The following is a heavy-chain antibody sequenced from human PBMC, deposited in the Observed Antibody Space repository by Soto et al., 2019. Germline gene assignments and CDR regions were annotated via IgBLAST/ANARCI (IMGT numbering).Heavy chain of an antibody. CDR3: AKDREIEF. J-gene: IGHJ4*02. CDR2: ISGNGGNV. CDR1: GFTFSSYA. D-gene: IGHD1-26*01. Sequence: PGGSLRLSCAASGFTFSSYAMSWVRQAPGKGLEWDSAISGNGGNVYYADSVEGRFTISRDNSRDTLYLQMDSLRAEDTAIYFCAKDREIEFWGQGTLVTVSS. V-gene: IGHV3-23*01.